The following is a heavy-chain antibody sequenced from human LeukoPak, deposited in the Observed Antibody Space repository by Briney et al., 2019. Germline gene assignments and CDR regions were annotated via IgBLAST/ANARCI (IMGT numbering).Heavy chain of an antibody. Sequence: PGGSLRLSCAASGFTFSSYSMNWVRQAPGKGLEWVSSISSSSSYIYYADSVEGRFTISRDNAKNSLYLQMNSLRAEDTAVYYCARGGARIRVYWGQGTLVTVSS. CDR1: GFTFSSYS. D-gene: IGHD1-26*01. CDR3: ARGGARIRVY. J-gene: IGHJ4*02. V-gene: IGHV3-21*01. CDR2: ISSSSSYI.